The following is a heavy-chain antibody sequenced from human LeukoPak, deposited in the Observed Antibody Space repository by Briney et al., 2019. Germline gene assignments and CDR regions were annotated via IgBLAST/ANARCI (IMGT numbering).Heavy chain of an antibody. CDR1: GFTFSTYA. V-gene: IGHV3-23*01. Sequence: GGSLRLACAASGFTFSTYAMSWLPQAPGKGLEWISGSGVSDGSRYYADSVKGRFTISRDIAKNSLYLQMNSLRAEDTAVYYCARDCSYGSGSPPDPFQHWGQGTLVTVSS. CDR3: ARDCSYGSGSPPDPFQH. D-gene: IGHD3-10*01. CDR2: SGVSDGSR. J-gene: IGHJ1*01.